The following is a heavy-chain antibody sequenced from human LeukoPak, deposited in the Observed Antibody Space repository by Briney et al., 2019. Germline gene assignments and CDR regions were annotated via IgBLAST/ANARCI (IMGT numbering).Heavy chain of an antibody. CDR1: GFTFSSYA. CDR2: ISGSGGST. D-gene: IGHD3-22*01. Sequence: GSLRLSCAASGFTFSSYAMSWVRQAPGKGLEWVSAISGSGGSTYYADSVKGRFTISRDNSKNTLYLQMNSLRAEDTAVYYCARDKASRDSSGYYRGGTFDYWGQGTLVTVSS. CDR3: ARDKASRDSSGYYRGGTFDY. V-gene: IGHV3-23*01. J-gene: IGHJ4*02.